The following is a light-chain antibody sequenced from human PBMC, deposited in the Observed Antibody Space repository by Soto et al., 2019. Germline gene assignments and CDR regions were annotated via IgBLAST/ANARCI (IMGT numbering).Light chain of an antibody. CDR2: EVA. Sequence: QSALTQPASVSGSPGQSITISCTGTSSDVGGYNYVSWYQLHPGKAPKLMIYEVANRPSGVSNRFSGSKSGNTASLTISGLQAEDEADYYCSSYASSSTLVFGGGIKLTVL. J-gene: IGLJ2*01. V-gene: IGLV2-14*01. CDR3: SSYASSSTLV. CDR1: SSDVGGYNY.